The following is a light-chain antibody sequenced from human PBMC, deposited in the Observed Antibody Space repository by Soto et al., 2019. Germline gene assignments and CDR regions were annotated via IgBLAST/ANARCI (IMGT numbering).Light chain of an antibody. V-gene: IGKV3D-20*02. CDR3: QQRNNWVWT. CDR2: GAS. Sequence: EIVLTQSPGTLSLSPGERATLSCRASLSVSSSYLAWYQQKPGQAPRLLIYGASSRATGIPDRFSGSGSGTDFTLTISRLEPEDFAVYYCQQRNNWVWTFGQGTKVDIK. J-gene: IGKJ1*01. CDR1: LSVSSSY.